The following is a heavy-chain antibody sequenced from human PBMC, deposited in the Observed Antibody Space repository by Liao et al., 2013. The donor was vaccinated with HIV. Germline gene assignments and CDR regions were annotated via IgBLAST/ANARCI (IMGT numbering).Heavy chain of an antibody. CDR3: ARGYGDYPVYYFDY. Sequence: QVQLQESGPGLVKPSETLSLTCAVSDGSISPYYWNWIRQPPGKGLEWIGYIYYSGSTNYNPSLKSRVAISVDTSKNQFSLKLSSVTAADTAVYYCARGYGDYPVYYFDYWGQGTLVTVSS. J-gene: IGHJ4*02. V-gene: IGHV4-59*01. D-gene: IGHD4-17*01. CDR1: DGSISPYY. CDR2: IYYSGST.